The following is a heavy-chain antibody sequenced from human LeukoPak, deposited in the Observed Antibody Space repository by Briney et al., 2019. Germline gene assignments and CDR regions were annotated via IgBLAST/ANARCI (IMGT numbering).Heavy chain of an antibody. CDR2: IYHSGST. CDR3: ARDPILGYSSSWYRSY. J-gene: IGHJ4*02. D-gene: IGHD6-13*01. V-gene: IGHV4-38-2*02. CDR1: GYSISSGYY. Sequence: SETLPLTCTVSGYSISSGYYWGWIRQPPGKGLEWIGSIYHSGSTYYNPSLKSRVTISVDTSKNQFSLKLSSVTAADTAVYYCARDPILGYSSSWYRSYWGQGTLVTVSS.